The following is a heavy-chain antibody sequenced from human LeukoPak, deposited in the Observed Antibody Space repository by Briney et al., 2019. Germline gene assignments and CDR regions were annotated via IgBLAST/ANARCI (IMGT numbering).Heavy chain of an antibody. CDR2: IYHSGST. CDR3: ARHRESGYDSFDY. Sequence: SETLSLTFTVSGGSISSGGYYWSWIRQPPGKGLEWIGYIYHSGSTYYNPSLESRVTISVDRSKNQFSLKLSSVTAADTAVYYCARHRESGYDSFDYWGQGTLVTVSS. J-gene: IGHJ4*02. D-gene: IGHD5-12*01. CDR1: GGSISSGGYY. V-gene: IGHV4-30-2*01.